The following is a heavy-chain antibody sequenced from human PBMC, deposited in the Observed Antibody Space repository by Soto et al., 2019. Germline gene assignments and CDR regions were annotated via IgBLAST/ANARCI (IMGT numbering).Heavy chain of an antibody. V-gene: IGHV4-4*01. CDR1: GGSISSSNW. CDR2: IYHSGNT. D-gene: IGHD3-3*01. CDR3: AGVESPPCFPY. J-gene: IGHJ4*02. Sequence: QVQLQESGPGLVKSSGTLSLTCTVSGGSISSSNWWTWVRQTPGTGLEWIGEIYHSGNTNYNPSLTRRVTISVGKSKHQSPLTRHSVTAGHTAGYCCAGVESPPCFPYWGQGTRVTVSS.